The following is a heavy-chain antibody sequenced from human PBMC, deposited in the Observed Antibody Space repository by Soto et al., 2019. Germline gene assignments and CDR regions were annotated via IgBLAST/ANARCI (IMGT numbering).Heavy chain of an antibody. D-gene: IGHD6-6*01. J-gene: IGHJ4*02. CDR2: IYYDGNT. V-gene: IGHV4-39*01. CDR3: ARSSITPRLFLYPFDY. CDR1: GGSITSTSHY. Sequence: SETLSLTCTVSGGSITSTSHYWGWIRQPPGKGLECIGNIYYDGNTYYNTSLKSRVTISLDTSKNQFSLRLNSMTAADTAVYYCARSSITPRLFLYPFDYWGQGTLVTVSS.